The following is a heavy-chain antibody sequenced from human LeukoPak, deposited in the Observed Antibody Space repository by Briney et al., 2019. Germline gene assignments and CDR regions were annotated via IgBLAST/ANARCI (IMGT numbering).Heavy chain of an antibody. CDR3: ARAWFGSKGWFDP. Sequence: SQTLSLTCAISGDSVFSNSAAWKWMRQSPSRALEWLGRTYYRSKWYIDYAVSVKIRLTINPDTYKNQFSLQLNSVTPEGTAVYCCARAWFGSKGWFDPWGQGTLVTVSS. D-gene: IGHD3-10*01. CDR2: TYYRSKWYI. J-gene: IGHJ5*02. V-gene: IGHV6-1*01. CDR1: GDSVFSNSAA.